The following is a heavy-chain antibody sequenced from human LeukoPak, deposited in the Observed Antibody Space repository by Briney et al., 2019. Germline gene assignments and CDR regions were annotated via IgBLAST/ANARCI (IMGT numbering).Heavy chain of an antibody. J-gene: IGHJ4*02. Sequence: PGGSLRLSCAASGFTFSSYALHWVRQAPGKGLEWVAVISYDGSNKYYADSVKGRFTICRDNSKNPLYLQMNSLRAEDTAVYYCARRQWLALDYWGQGTLVTVSS. CDR1: GFTFSSYA. V-gene: IGHV3-30*04. D-gene: IGHD6-19*01. CDR2: ISYDGSNK. CDR3: ARRQWLALDY.